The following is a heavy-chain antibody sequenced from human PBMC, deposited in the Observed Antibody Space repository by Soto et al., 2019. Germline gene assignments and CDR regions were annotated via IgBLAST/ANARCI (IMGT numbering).Heavy chain of an antibody. V-gene: IGHV4-59*08. D-gene: IGHD3-16*01. CDR2: IYYSGST. J-gene: IGHJ5*02. Sequence: SETLSLTCTVSGGSISSYYWSWIRQPPGKGLGWIAYIYYSGSTNYNPSLRSRVTISVDTSKNQVSLKLSSVTAADTAVYYCARRVLGGFDPWGQRTPVTVSS. CDR1: GGSISSYY. CDR3: ARRVLGGFDP.